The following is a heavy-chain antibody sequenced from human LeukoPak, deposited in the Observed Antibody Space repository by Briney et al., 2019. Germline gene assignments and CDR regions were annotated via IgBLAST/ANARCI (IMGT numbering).Heavy chain of an antibody. V-gene: IGHV3-23*01. CDR2: ISNSGGST. Sequence: GGSLRLSCAASGFTFSGSAMSWVRQAPGEGLEWVSGISNSGGSTYYADSVKGRFTISRDNSKNTLYLQMNSLRAEDTAVYYCGTRAYSYGYQYWGQGTLVTVSS. CDR1: GFTFSGSA. CDR3: GTRAYSYGYQY. J-gene: IGHJ4*02. D-gene: IGHD5-18*01.